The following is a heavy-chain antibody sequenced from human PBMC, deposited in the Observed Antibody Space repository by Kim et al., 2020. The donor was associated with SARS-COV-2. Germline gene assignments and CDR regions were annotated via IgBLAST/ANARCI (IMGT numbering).Heavy chain of an antibody. CDR3: AVAYYDYVWGSYRQSNYYFDY. D-gene: IGHD3-16*02. CDR1: GGSFSDYY. Sequence: SETLSLTCAVYGGSFSDYYWSWIRQPPGKGLEWIGEINHSGSTNYNPSLKSRVTISVDTSKNQFSLKLSSVTAADTAVYFCAVAYYDYVWGSYRQSNYYFDYWGQGTLVTSPQ. V-gene: IGHV4-34*01. J-gene: IGHJ4*02. CDR2: INHSGST.